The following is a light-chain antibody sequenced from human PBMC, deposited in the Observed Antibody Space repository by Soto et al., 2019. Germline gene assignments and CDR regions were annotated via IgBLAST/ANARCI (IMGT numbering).Light chain of an antibody. Sequence: EVVMTQSPATLSVSPVEVSTLXXGXSESVSRNLAWYQQKPGQAPRLLIYDASTRATGIPDRFSGGGSGTEFTLTISSLQSEDFVVYYCQQYNSWPPITFGQGTRLEIK. CDR3: QQYNSWPPIT. CDR2: DAS. CDR1: ESVSRN. J-gene: IGKJ5*01. V-gene: IGKV3-15*01.